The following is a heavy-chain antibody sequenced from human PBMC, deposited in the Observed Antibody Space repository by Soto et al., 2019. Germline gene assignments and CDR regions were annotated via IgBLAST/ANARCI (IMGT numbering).Heavy chain of an antibody. CDR1: GFTFDDYA. Sequence: GGSLRLSCAASGFTFDDYAMHWVRQAPGKGLEWVSGISWNSGSIGYADSVKGRFTISRDNAKNSLYLQMNSLRAEDTALYYCAKGWYSSENYAFDIWGQGTMVTVSS. CDR2: ISWNSGSI. J-gene: IGHJ3*02. D-gene: IGHD6-19*01. V-gene: IGHV3-9*01. CDR3: AKGWYSSENYAFDI.